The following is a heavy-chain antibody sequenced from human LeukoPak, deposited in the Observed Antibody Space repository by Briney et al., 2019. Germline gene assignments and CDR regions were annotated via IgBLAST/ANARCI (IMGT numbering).Heavy chain of an antibody. CDR3: ARDSDYDILTGYYPY. J-gene: IGHJ4*02. V-gene: IGHV3-11*01. D-gene: IGHD3-9*01. CDR1: GFTFSNYA. CDR2: ISSSGSTI. Sequence: GSLRLSCEASGFTFSNYAMSWVRQAPGKGLEWVSYISSSGSTIYYADSVKGRFTISRDNAKNSLYLQMNSLRAEDTAVYYCARDSDYDILTGYYPYWGRGTLVTVSS.